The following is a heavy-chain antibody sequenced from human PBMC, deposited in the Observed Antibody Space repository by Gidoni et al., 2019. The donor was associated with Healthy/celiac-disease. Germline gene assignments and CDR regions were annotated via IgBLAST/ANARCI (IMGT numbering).Heavy chain of an antibody. V-gene: IGHV1-69*01. Sequence: VWLVQSGAEVTKYGASVKVCCKASVGTFSSYALSWVRQAPGQGLEWMGGIIPIFGTANYAQKFQGRVTITAAESASTAYIELSSLRSEDTAVYYCASALRGGYCFDYWGQGTLVTVSS. CDR2: IIPIFGTA. J-gene: IGHJ4*02. D-gene: IGHD3-10*01. CDR1: VGTFSSYA. CDR3: ASALRGGYCFDY.